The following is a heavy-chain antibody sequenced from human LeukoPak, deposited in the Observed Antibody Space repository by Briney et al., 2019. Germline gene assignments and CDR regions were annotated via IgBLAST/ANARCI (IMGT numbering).Heavy chain of an antibody. D-gene: IGHD2/OR15-2a*01. CDR1: GFTFSSYE. V-gene: IGHV3-48*03. Sequence: PGGSLRLSCAASGFTFSSYEMNWVRQAPGKGXXXXXXISSSGSTIYYADSVKGRFTISRDNAKNSLYLQMNSLRAEDTALYYCAKDVKGYYYYYGMDVWGQGTTVTVSS. J-gene: IGHJ6*02. CDR2: ISSSGSTI. CDR3: AKDVKGYYYYYGMDV.